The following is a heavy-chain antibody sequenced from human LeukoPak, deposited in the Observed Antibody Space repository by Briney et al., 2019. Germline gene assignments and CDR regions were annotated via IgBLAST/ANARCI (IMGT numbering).Heavy chain of an antibody. V-gene: IGHV4-59*01. CDR1: GGSISSYY. CDR2: IYYSGST. CDR3: ARSPEYSSSWYVFDY. D-gene: IGHD6-13*01. Sequence: SETLSLTCTVSGGSISSYYWSWIRQPPGKGLEWIGYIYYSGSTNYNPSLKSRVTISVDTSKNQFSLKLSSVTAADTAVYYCARSPEYSSSWYVFDYWGQGTLVTVSS. J-gene: IGHJ4*02.